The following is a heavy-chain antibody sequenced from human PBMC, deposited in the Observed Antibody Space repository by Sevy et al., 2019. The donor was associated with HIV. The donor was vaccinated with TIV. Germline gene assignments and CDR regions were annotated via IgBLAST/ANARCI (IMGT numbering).Heavy chain of an antibody. CDR1: GFIFGNYY. Sequence: GGSLRLSCAASGFIFGNYYMSWVRQAPGKGLEWVANIKKDGSEKYYVASVEGRFTISRDNAKNSLYLQMNSLRAEDTAVYYCARCSYDSRGYFYYFYGLDVWGQGTTVTVSS. V-gene: IGHV3-7*01. J-gene: IGHJ6*02. D-gene: IGHD3-22*01. CDR3: ARCSYDSRGYFYYFYGLDV. CDR2: IKKDGSEK.